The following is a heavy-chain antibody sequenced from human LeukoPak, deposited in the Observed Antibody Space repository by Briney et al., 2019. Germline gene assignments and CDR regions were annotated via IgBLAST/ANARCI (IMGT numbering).Heavy chain of an antibody. J-gene: IGHJ6*02. CDR3: AKDMFWSGYFYYYYGMDV. Sequence: GGSLRLSCAASGFTFSSYAMRWVRQAPGKGLEWVSAISGSGGSTYYADSVKGRFTISRDNSKNTLYLQMNSLRAEDTAVYYCAKDMFWSGYFYYYYGMDVWGQGTTVTVSS. CDR1: GFTFSSYA. CDR2: ISGSGGST. V-gene: IGHV3-23*01. D-gene: IGHD3-3*01.